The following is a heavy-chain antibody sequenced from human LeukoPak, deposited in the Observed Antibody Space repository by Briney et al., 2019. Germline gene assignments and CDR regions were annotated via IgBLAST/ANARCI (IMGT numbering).Heavy chain of an antibody. V-gene: IGHV1-2*02. CDR1: GYTFTGYY. CDR3: ARVYSGSYYRWFDP. CDR2: IHHNSGGT. Sequence: ASVKVSCKASGYTFTGYYMLWVRQAPGQGLEWMGWIHHNSGGTNYAKMFQGRVTMTRDTSISTAYMEMSRLRSDDTAVYYCARVYSGSYYRWFDPWGQGTLVTVSS. J-gene: IGHJ5*02. D-gene: IGHD1-26*01.